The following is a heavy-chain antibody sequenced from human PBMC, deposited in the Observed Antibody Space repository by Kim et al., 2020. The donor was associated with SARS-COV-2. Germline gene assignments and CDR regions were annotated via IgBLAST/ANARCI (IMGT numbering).Heavy chain of an antibody. CDR1: GYSFTSYW. CDR2: IYPGDSDT. V-gene: IGHV5-51*01. D-gene: IGHD2-15*01. J-gene: IGHJ4*02. CDR3: ARLVGFKYFFDY. Sequence: GESLKISCRGSGYSFTSYWIGWVRQMPGKGLEWMGIIYPGDSDTRYSPSFQGQVTISADKSINTAYLQWSSLKVSDAAMYYCARLVGFKYFFDYWGQGTLVTVSS.